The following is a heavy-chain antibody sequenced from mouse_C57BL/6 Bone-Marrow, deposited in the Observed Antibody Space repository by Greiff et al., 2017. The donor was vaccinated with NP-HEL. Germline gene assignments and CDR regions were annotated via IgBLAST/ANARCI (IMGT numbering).Heavy chain of an antibody. D-gene: IGHD1-2*01. CDR1: GFNIKDDY. V-gene: IGHV14-4*01. CDR3: TGYFYFDY. Sequence: VQLQQSGAELVRPGASVKLSCTASGFNIKDDYMHWVKQRPEQGLEWIGWIDPENGDTEYASKFQGKATITADTSSNTAYLQLSSLTSEDTAVYYCTGYFYFDYWGQGTTLTVSS. J-gene: IGHJ2*01. CDR2: IDPENGDT.